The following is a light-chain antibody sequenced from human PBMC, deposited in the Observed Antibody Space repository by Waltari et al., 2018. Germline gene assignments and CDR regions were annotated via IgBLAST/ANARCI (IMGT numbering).Light chain of an antibody. CDR1: SSDVGGYKY. V-gene: IGLV2-14*03. Sequence: QSALTQPASVSGSPGQSITISCTGTSSDVGGYKYVSWYRHHPGKAPKLMIYDVSNRPSGVSNRFSGSKSGNTASLNISGLQAEDEADYYCSSYTSSSTWVFGGGTKLTVL. J-gene: IGLJ3*02. CDR3: SSYTSSSTWV. CDR2: DVS.